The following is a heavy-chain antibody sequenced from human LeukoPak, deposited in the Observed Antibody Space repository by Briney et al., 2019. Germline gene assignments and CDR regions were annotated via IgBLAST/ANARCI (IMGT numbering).Heavy chain of an antibody. V-gene: IGHV3-7*01. D-gene: IGHD5-24*01. CDR2: IKKDGSEK. J-gene: IGHJ4*02. Sequence: GGSLRLSCAASGFTVSSNYMSWVRQTPGKGLEWVANIKKDGSEKNYVDSVKGRFTISRDNAKNSLYLQMNSLRAEDTAVYYCAADGYNSPFDYWGQGTLVTVSS. CDR1: GFTVSSNY. CDR3: AADGYNSPFDY.